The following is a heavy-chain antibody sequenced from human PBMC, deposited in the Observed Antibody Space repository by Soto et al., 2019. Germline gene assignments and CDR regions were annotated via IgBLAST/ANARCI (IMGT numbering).Heavy chain of an antibody. CDR1: GFTFSNYA. CDR3: ARDTGPNGYNYYYFGMDV. Sequence: VQLVESGGGVVQPGRSLRLSCAASGFTFSNYAMHWVRQAPGKGLEWVAVISYDGSDKYNANSVKGRFTISRDNSKNTLYLQMNSLRAEDTAVYYCARDTGPNGYNYYYFGMDVWGQGTTVTVSS. CDR2: ISYDGSDK. V-gene: IGHV3-30-3*01. D-gene: IGHD5-18*01. J-gene: IGHJ6*02.